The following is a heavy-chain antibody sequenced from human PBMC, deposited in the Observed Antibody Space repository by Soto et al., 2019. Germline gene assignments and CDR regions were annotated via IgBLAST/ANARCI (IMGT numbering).Heavy chain of an antibody. CDR1: GYTFTSYY. CDR2: VSPSGGST. J-gene: IGHJ4*02. Sequence: GASVKVSCKASGYTFTSYYMHWVRQAPGQGLEWMGIVSPSGGSTSYAQKFQGRVTMTRDTSTSTVYMELRSLRFEDTAVYYCARVLSPWGSGSFDYWGQGTLVTVSS. D-gene: IGHD3-10*01. V-gene: IGHV1-46*01. CDR3: ARVLSPWGSGSFDY.